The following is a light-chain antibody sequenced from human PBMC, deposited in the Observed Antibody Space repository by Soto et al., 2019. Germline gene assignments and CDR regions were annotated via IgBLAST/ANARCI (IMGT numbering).Light chain of an antibody. J-gene: IGKJ4*01. CDR2: AAS. Sequence: LVTTQSPATLCVSPGERATLSCRASQGLGTNLAWYPQKPRQAPGLLIYAASTRATGVPGRFNSSGSETEVTRTISSLQSVDFAIYNTQQYNHWPLTFGGGPKSEIK. CDR1: QGLGTN. V-gene: IGKV3-15*01. CDR3: QQYNHWPLT.